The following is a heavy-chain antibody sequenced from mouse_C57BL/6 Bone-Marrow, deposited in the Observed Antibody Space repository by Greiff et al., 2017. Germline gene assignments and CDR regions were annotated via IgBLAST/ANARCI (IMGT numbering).Heavy chain of an antibody. CDR3: AIGTTVVATRGPWFAY. V-gene: IGHV1-74*01. D-gene: IGHD1-1*01. CDR1: GYTFTSYW. CDR2: IHPSDSDT. J-gene: IGHJ3*01. Sequence: QVQLQQPGAELVKPGASVKVSCKASGYTFTSYWMHWVKQRPGQGLEWIGRIHPSDSDTNYNQKFKGKATLTVDKSSSTAYMQLSSLTSEDSTVYYGAIGTTVVATRGPWFAYWGQGTLVTVSA.